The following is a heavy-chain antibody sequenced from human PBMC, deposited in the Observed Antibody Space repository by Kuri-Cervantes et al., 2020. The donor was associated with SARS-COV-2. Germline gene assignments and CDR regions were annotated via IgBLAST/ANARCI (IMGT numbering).Heavy chain of an antibody. CDR2: VSWNGSRT. J-gene: IGHJ4*02. Sequence: GGSLRLSCAASGFTFSNSDMDWVRQAPGKGLEWVSGVSWNGSRTHYADSVKGRFIISRDNSRNFLYQQMNSLRAEDTAVYYCAKDALRDFGVVIIPRFDYWGQGTLVTVSS. CDR3: AKDALRDFGVVIIPRFDY. D-gene: IGHD3-3*01. V-gene: IGHV3-19*01. CDR1: GFTFSNSD.